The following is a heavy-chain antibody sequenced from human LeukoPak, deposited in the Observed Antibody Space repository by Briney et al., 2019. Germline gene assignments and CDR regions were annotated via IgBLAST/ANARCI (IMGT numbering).Heavy chain of an antibody. V-gene: IGHV7-4-1*02. J-gene: IGHJ3*02. CDR1: GYTFTSYG. D-gene: IGHD3-22*01. Sequence: ASVKVSCKASGYTFTSYGISWVRQAPGQGLEWMGWINTNTGNPTYAQGFTGRFVFSLDTSVSTAYLQISSLKAEDTAVYYCASSFMIVVALDAFDIWGQGTMVTVSS. CDR3: ASSFMIVVALDAFDI. CDR2: INTNTGNP.